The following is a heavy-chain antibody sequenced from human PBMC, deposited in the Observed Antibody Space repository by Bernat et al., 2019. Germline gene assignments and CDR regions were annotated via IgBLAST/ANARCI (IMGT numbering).Heavy chain of an antibody. CDR3: AKDRMGCSSTSCYKTDAFDI. CDR2: ISGSGGST. CDR1: GFTFSSYA. Sequence: EVQLLESGGGLVQPGGSLRLSCAASGFTFSSYAMSWVRQAPGKGLEWVSAISGSGGSTYVTDRVKGQFTIDRDNSNSELDLQMMSLRAEDTAVYDCAKDRMGCSSTSCYKTDAFDIWGQGTMVTVSS. D-gene: IGHD2-2*02. J-gene: IGHJ3*02. V-gene: IGHV3-23*01.